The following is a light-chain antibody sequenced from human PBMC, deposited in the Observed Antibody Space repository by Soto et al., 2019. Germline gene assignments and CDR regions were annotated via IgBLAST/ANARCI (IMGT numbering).Light chain of an antibody. J-gene: IGLJ1*01. Sequence: QSVLTQPPSASGSPGQSVTISCTGTKNDVGFYDLVSWYQHHPGKAPRLIIYEVVQRPSGVPDRFSGSKSGNTASLTVSGLQAVDEADYFCKSYAGSNTYVFGSGTKVTVL. CDR2: EVV. CDR1: KNDVGFYDL. CDR3: KSYAGSNTYV. V-gene: IGLV2-8*01.